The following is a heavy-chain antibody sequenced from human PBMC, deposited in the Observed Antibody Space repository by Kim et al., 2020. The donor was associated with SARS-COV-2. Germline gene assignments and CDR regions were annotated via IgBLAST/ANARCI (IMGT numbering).Heavy chain of an antibody. D-gene: IGHD6-19*01. J-gene: IGHJ4*02. CDR2: IDGSDGAT. CDR3: VKGGRGWILDS. CDR1: GFTFFGHA. Sequence: GGSLRLSCTTSGFTFFGHAMSWVRQAPGKGLEWVSSIDGSDGATYYVDSVKGRFSISRDDSRNTLCLQMSGLRADDTATYYCVKGGRGWILDSWGQGTL. V-gene: IGHV3-23*01.